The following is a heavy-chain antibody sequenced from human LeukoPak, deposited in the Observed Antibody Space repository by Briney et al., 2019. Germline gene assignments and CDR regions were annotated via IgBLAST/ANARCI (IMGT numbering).Heavy chain of an antibody. J-gene: IGHJ4*02. Sequence: PAGSLRLSCAASGFSFSTYSMNWVRQAPGKGLEWVSYIVGSSSTIYYADSVKGRFTISSDNAKNSLYLQMDSLRAEDTAVYYCATDSPETAAFDYWGQGTLVTVSS. D-gene: IGHD1-1*01. CDR1: GFSFSTYS. CDR3: ATDSPETAAFDY. CDR2: IVGSSSTI. V-gene: IGHV3-48*04.